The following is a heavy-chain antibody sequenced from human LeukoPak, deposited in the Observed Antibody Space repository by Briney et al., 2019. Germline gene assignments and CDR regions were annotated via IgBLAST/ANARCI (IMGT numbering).Heavy chain of an antibody. D-gene: IGHD3-10*01. CDR2: MNPRNGNT. J-gene: IGHJ5*02. V-gene: IGHV1-8*02. Sequence: ASVKVSCKASGGTFSSYAISWVRQAPGQGLEWMGWMNPRNGNTGYAQKFQGRVTMTRDTSISTAYMELRSLRSEDTAVYYCVRDGEGVAISVNYWFDPWGQGTLVTVSS. CDR3: VRDGEGVAISVNYWFDP. CDR1: GGTFSSYA.